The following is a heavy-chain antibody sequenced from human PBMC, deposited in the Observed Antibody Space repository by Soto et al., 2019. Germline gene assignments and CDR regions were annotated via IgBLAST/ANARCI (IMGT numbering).Heavy chain of an antibody. Sequence: LRLSCAASGFTFSSYWMHWVRQAPGKGLVWVSRINSDGSSTSYADSVKGRFTISRDNAKNTLYLQMNSLRAEDTAVYYCAREIAAAGNRYYYYGMDVWGQGTTVTVSS. CDR2: INSDGSST. CDR3: AREIAAAGNRYYYYGMDV. D-gene: IGHD6-13*01. V-gene: IGHV3-74*01. J-gene: IGHJ6*02. CDR1: GFTFSSYW.